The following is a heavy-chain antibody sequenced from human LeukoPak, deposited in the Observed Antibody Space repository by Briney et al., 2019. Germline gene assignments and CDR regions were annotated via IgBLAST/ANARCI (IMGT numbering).Heavy chain of an antibody. V-gene: IGHV4-39*07. CDR2: IYYSGST. CDR1: GGSISSYY. J-gene: IGHJ6*03. Sequence: SETLSLTCTVSGGSISSYYWGWIRQPPGKGLEWIGSIYYSGSTYYNPSLKSRVTISVDTSKNQFSLKLSSVTAADTAVYYCARDVGRPRSIFGVVGAQRGYYYYMDVWGKGTTVSISS. CDR3: ARDVGRPRSIFGVVGAQRGYYYYMDV. D-gene: IGHD3-3*01.